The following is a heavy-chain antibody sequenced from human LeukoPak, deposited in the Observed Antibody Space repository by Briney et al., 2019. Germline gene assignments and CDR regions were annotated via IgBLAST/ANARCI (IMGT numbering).Heavy chain of an antibody. CDR1: GYTLIDYH. V-gene: IGHV1-69-2*01. Sequence: GATVKISFKASGYTLIDYHMHWVRQAPGKGLEWMGRADPEDGEAIYAAKFQGRVTISADTSIDTVYMELSSLRSEDTAVYYCATPTREKTVAAVYLSWGQGTQVTVSS. J-gene: IGHJ5*02. CDR3: ATPTREKTVAAVYLS. D-gene: IGHD2-15*01. CDR2: ADPEDGEA.